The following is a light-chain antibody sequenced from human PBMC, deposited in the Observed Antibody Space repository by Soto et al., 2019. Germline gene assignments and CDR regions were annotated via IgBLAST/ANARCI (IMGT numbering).Light chain of an antibody. V-gene: IGKV3-15*01. CDR1: QRVSNN. CDR2: GAS. J-gene: IGKJ4*01. CDR3: QQYNNWPPLT. Sequence: EIVMTQSPATLSVSPGERATLSCRASQRVSNNLAWYQQKPGQAPRRLIYGASTRATGIPARFSGSGSGTEFTLTISSLQSEDFAVYYCQQYNNWPPLTFGGGTKVEIK.